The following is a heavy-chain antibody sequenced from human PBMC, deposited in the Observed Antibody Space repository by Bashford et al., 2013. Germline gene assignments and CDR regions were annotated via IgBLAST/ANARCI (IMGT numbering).Heavy chain of an antibody. CDR1: GDSISGYY. Sequence: SETLSLTCTVSGDSISGYYWSWIRQSPGKGLEYLGYIYYTGSANYNPSLKSRVTMSVDTSKNQFSLRLGSVTAADTAVYYCARERDGYIDYWAREPWSPSPQ. CDR3: ARERDGYIDY. J-gene: IGHJ4*02. D-gene: IGHD5-24*01. V-gene: IGHV4-59*01. CDR2: IYYTGSA.